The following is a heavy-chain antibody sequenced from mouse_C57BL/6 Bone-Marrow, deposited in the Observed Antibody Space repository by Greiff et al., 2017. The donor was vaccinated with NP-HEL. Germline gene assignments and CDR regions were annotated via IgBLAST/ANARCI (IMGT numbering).Heavy chain of an antibody. CDR2: ISSGGSYT. D-gene: IGHD2-4*01. CDR3: ASPYDYDVAWFAY. J-gene: IGHJ3*01. Sequence: DVKLVESGGDLVTPGGSLKLSCAASGFTFSSYGMSWVRRTPDKRLEWVSTISSGGSYTYYPDSVKGRFTISRDNAKNTLYLQMSSLKSEDTAMYYCASPYDYDVAWFAYWGQGTLVTVSA. V-gene: IGHV5-6*02. CDR1: GFTFSSYG.